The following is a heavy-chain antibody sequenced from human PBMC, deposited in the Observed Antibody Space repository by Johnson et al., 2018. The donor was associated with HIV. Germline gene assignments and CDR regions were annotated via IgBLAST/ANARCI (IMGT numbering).Heavy chain of an antibody. CDR2: ISYGGSNK. J-gene: IGHJ3*02. Sequence: QVQLVESGGGLVQPGGSLRLSCAASGFTISSYGMHWVRQAPGKGLEWVAVISYGGSNKYYADSVKGRFTVSRDNSKNTLYLQMNSLRADDTAVYYCAREYYDSSGYYYGGVSAFDIWGQGTMVTVSS. CDR3: AREYYDSSGYYYGGVSAFDI. CDR1: GFTISSYG. D-gene: IGHD3-22*01. V-gene: IGHV3-30*03.